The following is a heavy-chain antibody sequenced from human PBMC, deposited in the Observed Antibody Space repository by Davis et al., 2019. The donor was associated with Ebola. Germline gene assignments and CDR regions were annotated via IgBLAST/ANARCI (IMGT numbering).Heavy chain of an antibody. D-gene: IGHD6-19*01. V-gene: IGHV4-34*01. CDR2: INHSGST. J-gene: IGHJ4*02. CDR1: GGSFSGYY. Sequence: MPSETLSLTCAVYGGSFSGYYWSWIRQPPGKGLEWIGEINHSGSTNYNPSLKSRVTISVDTSKNQFSLKLSSVTAADTAVYYCARGAVIAVAPFDYWGQGTLVTVSS. CDR3: ARGAVIAVAPFDY.